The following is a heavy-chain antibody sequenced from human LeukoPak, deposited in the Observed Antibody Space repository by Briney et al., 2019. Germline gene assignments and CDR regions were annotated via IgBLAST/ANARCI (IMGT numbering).Heavy chain of an antibody. CDR1: GFTFSSYG. V-gene: IGHV3-53*01. CDR3: ARGGRGSAAVVAPRSFDI. CDR2: TYTGGNS. D-gene: IGHD3-22*01. Sequence: PGRSLRLSCAASGFTFSSYGMHWVRQAPGKGLEWVPVTYTGGNSYYADSVKGRFIISRDISKNTLYLQMSSLRAEDSALYYCARGGRGSAAVVAPRSFDIWGQGTMVTVSS. J-gene: IGHJ3*02.